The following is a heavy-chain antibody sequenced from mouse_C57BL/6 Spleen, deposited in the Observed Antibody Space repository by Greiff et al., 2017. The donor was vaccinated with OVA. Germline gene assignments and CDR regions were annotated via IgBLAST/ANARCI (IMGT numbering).Heavy chain of an antibody. D-gene: IGHD1-1*01. CDR2: INPSSGYT. CDR1: GYTFTSYT. CDR3: ARGGYYGSSSYYAMYY. Sequence: VQVVESGAELARPGASVKMSCKASGYTFTSYTMHWVKQRPGQGLEWIGYINPSSGYTKYNQKFKDKATLTADKSSSTAYMQLSILTSEDSSVYYCARGGYYGSSSYYAMYYWGQGTSVTVSS. V-gene: IGHV1-4*01. J-gene: IGHJ4*01.